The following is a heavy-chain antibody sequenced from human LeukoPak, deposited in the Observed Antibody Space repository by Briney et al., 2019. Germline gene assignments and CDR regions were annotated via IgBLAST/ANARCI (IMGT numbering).Heavy chain of an antibody. D-gene: IGHD6-13*01. V-gene: IGHV3-23*01. CDR2: ISGGGGVI. CDR1: GFTFSSYS. CDR3: ARMQSIGTPYYGMDV. J-gene: IGHJ6*02. Sequence: HPGGSLRLSCAASGFTFSSYSMNWVRQAPGKGLEWVSTISGGGGVIYYTASVKGRFTISRDNSKNTLYVQMNSLRAEDTAVYYCARMQSIGTPYYGMDVWGQGTMVTVSS.